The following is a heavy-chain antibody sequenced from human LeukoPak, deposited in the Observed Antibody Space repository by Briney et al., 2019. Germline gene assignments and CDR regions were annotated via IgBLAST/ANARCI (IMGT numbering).Heavy chain of an antibody. CDR2: IHHSRST. J-gene: IGHJ4*02. V-gene: IGHV4-4*02. CDR3: ARGLYGSDSY. CDR1: GASVSSSNW. Sequence: PSETLSLTCAVSGASVSSSNWWIWVRQPPKKRLEWIGEIHHSRSTNYNPSLKSRVTMSVDTSKNQISLRLSSVTAADTAVYYCARGLYGSDSYWGQGNLVTVSS. D-gene: IGHD6-19*01.